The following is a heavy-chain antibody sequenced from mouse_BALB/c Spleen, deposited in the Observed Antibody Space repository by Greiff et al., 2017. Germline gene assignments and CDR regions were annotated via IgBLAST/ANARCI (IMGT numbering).Heavy chain of an antibody. D-gene: IGHD2-3*01. V-gene: IGHV14-3*02. CDR2: IDPANGNT. J-gene: IGHJ4*01. CDR1: GFNIKDTY. CDR3: ARWDDGYNYNAMDY. Sequence: EVQLQQSGAELVKPGASVKLSCTASGFNIKDTYMHWVKQRPEQGLEWIGRIDPANGNTKYDPKFQGKATITADTSSNTAYLQLSSLTSEDTAVYYCARWDDGYNYNAMDYWGQGTSVTVSS.